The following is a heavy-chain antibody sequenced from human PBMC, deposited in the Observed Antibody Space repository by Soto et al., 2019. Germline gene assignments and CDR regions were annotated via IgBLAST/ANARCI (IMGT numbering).Heavy chain of an antibody. CDR3: ARVERRDGYRTYY. J-gene: IGHJ4*02. Sequence: ASVKVSCKASGYTFTSYDINWVRQATGQGLEWMGWMNPNSGNTGYAQKFQGRVTMTRNTSISTAYMELSSLRSEDTAVYYCARVERRDGYRTYYWGKGTLVPVSS. D-gene: IGHD1-1*01. CDR2: MNPNSGNT. CDR1: GYTFTSYD. V-gene: IGHV1-8*01.